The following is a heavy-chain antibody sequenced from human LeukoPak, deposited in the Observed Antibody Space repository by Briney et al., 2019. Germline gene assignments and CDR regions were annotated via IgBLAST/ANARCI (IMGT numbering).Heavy chain of an antibody. J-gene: IGHJ6*02. CDR1: GLTFSSYA. CDR3: AKEGRLPTVSDFYYYGIDV. CDR2: ISGSGGST. D-gene: IGHD4-17*01. V-gene: IGHV3-23*01. Sequence: QPGGSLRLSCAASGLTFSSYAMSWVRQAPGKGLEWVSGISGSGGSTYYEDSVKGRFTISRDNSKNTVYLQMNSLGAEDTARYYCAKEGRLPTVSDFYYYGIDVWGQGTTVTVSS.